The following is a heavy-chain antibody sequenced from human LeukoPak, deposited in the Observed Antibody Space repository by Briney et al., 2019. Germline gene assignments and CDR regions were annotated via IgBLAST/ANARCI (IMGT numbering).Heavy chain of an antibody. CDR2: ISSSSSTI. CDR1: GFTFSSYA. CDR3: ARDQGYYYDSSGYPDY. J-gene: IGHJ4*02. D-gene: IGHD3-22*01. V-gene: IGHV3-48*01. Sequence: GGSLRLSCAASGFTFSSYAMHWVRQAPGKGLEWVSYISSSSSTIYYADSVKGRFTISRDNAKNSLYLQMNSLRAEDTAVYYCARDQGYYYDSSGYPDYWGQGTLVTVSS.